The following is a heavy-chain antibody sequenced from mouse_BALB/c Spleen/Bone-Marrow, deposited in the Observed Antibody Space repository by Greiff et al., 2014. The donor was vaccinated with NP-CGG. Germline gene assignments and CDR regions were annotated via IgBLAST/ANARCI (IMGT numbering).Heavy chain of an antibody. CDR3: ARILYWYFDV. V-gene: IGHV1-84*02. J-gene: IGHJ1*01. CDR1: GYTFTDYY. Sequence: VQLVESGPELVKPGASVKISCKASGYTFTDYYINWVKQKPGQGLGWIGWIYPGSGNTKYNEKFKGKATLTVDTSSSTAYMQLSSLTSEDTAVYFCARILYWYFDVWGAGTTVTVSS. CDR2: IYPGSGNT.